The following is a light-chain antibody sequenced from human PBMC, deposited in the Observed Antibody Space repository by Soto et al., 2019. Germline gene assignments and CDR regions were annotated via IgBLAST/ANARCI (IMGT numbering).Light chain of an antibody. CDR1: SSNIGAAYD. J-gene: IGLJ3*02. Sequence: QAVVTQPPSVSGAPGQRVTISCTGTSSNIGAAYDVHWYQQLPGAAPKLLIYGNKHRPSGVPGRFSGSKSGTTASLAITGVQAEDEAHYYCQSYDNSLSGVVFGGGTKLTVL. CDR3: QSYDNSLSGVV. V-gene: IGLV1-40*01. CDR2: GNK.